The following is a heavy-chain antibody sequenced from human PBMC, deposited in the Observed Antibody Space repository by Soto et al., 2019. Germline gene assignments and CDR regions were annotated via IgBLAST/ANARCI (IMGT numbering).Heavy chain of an antibody. CDR3: ARGYNWFDP. V-gene: IGHV4-59*01. Sequence: SETLSLTCTVSGGSISSNYWSWIRQPPGKGLEWIGNIYYRGSTNYNPSLKSRVTISEDTSKNQFSLKVSSVTAADTAVYYCARGYNWFDPWGQGALVNVSS. CDR2: IYYRGST. J-gene: IGHJ5*02. CDR1: GGSISSNY.